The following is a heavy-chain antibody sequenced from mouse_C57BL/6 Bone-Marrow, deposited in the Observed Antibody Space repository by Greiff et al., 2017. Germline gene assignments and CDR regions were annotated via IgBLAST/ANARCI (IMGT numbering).Heavy chain of an antibody. CDR2: ISSGSSTI. Sequence: EVKVVESGGGLVKPGGSLKLSCAASGFTFSDYGMPWVRQAPEKGLEWVAYISSGSSTIYYADTVKGRFTISRDNAKNTLFLQMTSLRSEDTAMYYCARIYYGNFSWFAYWGQGTLVTVSA. CDR1: GFTFSDYG. CDR3: ARIYYGNFSWFAY. V-gene: IGHV5-17*01. D-gene: IGHD2-1*01. J-gene: IGHJ3*01.